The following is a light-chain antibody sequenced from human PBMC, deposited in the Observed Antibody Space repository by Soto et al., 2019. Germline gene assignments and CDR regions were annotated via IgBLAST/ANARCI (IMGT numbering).Light chain of an antibody. V-gene: IGKV3-20*01. CDR1: QSVSSSY. J-gene: IGKJ1*01. Sequence: EIVLTQSPGTLSLSPGERATLSCRASQSVSSSYLAWYQQKPGQAPRLLIYGASSRATGVPARFSGSGSGTDFTLTISSLEPEDFAVYYCQQCGSSPETFGQGTKVDIK. CDR3: QQCGSSPET. CDR2: GAS.